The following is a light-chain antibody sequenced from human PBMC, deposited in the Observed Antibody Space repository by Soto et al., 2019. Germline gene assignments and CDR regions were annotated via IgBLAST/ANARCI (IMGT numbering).Light chain of an antibody. CDR2: GAS. V-gene: IGKV1-39*01. J-gene: IGKJ4*01. Sequence: DIQVTQSPSSLSASVGDTVIITCLSGQTIGTYLNWYLQKPGKAPKLLIYGASHLHRGVPSRFSGSGSGTDFTLTISSLQPEDFATYYCQQSFTTPLTFGGGTKVDI. CDR3: QQSFTTPLT. CDR1: QTIGTY.